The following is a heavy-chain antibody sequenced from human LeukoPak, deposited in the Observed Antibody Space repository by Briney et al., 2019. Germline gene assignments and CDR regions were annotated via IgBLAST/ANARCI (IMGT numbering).Heavy chain of an antibody. Sequence: SETLSLTCTVSGGSISSYYWSWIRQPPGKGLEWIGYICYSGSTNYNPSLKSRVTISVDTSKNQFSLKLSSVTAADTAVYYCARHSYYGSGIFDYWGQGTLVTVSS. V-gene: IGHV4-59*08. CDR3: ARHSYYGSGIFDY. D-gene: IGHD3-10*01. CDR2: ICYSGST. J-gene: IGHJ4*02. CDR1: GGSISSYY.